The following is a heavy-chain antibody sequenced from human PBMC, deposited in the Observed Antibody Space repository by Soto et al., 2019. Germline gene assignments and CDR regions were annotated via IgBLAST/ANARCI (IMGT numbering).Heavy chain of an antibody. Sequence: GGSLRLSCAASGFTFSSYAMHWVRQAPGKGLEWVAVISYDGSNKYYADSVKGRFTISRDNSKNTLYLQMNSLRAEDTAVYYCAREGYSSSIGILGLDGMDVWGQGTTVTVSS. V-gene: IGHV3-30-3*01. CDR1: GFTFSSYA. CDR3: AREGYSSSIGILGLDGMDV. CDR2: ISYDGSNK. D-gene: IGHD6-6*01. J-gene: IGHJ6*02.